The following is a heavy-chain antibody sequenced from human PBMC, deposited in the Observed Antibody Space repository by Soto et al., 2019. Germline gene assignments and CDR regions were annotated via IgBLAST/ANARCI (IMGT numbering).Heavy chain of an antibody. CDR2: INSDGSST. CDR3: ARDLDEAVAGQWYYYYYGMDV. V-gene: IGHV3-74*01. D-gene: IGHD6-19*01. CDR1: GFTFSSYW. Sequence: EVQLVESGGGLVQPGGSLRLSCAASGFTFSSYWMHWVRQAPGKGLVWVSRINSDGSSTSYADSVKGRFTISRDNAKNTLYLQMNRLRAEDTAVYYCARDLDEAVAGQWYYYYYGMDVWGQGTTVTVSS. J-gene: IGHJ6*02.